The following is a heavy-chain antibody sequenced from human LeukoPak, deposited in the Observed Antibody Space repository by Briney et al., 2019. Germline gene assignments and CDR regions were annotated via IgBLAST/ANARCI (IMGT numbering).Heavy chain of an antibody. CDR3: AKQSAGSAAWYSLHYDF. CDR1: GFNFSNHA. Sequence: GGSLRLSCAVSGFNFSNHAMHWVRQAPGRGLEWVAVVSYHGTIKYYADSVKGRFTISRDNSKDTLYLQMNGLRAEDTAVYFCAKQSAGSAAWYSLHYDFWGQGTLVTVSS. V-gene: IGHV3-30*18. D-gene: IGHD6-13*01. CDR2: VSYHGTIK. J-gene: IGHJ4*02.